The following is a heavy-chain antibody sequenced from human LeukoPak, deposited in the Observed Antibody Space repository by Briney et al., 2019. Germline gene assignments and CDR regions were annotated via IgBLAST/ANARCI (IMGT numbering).Heavy chain of an antibody. J-gene: IGHJ3*02. Sequence: SVKVSCKASGGTFSSYAISWVRQAPGQGLEWMGRIIPILGIANYAQKFQGRVTITADKSTSTAYMELSSLRSEDTAVYHCARTYSSGWSAFDIWGQGTMVTVSS. D-gene: IGHD6-19*01. CDR2: IIPILGIA. CDR1: GGTFSSYA. CDR3: ARTYSSGWSAFDI. V-gene: IGHV1-69*04.